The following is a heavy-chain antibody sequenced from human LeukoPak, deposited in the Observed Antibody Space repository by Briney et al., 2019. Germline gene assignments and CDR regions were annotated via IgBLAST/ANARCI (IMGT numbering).Heavy chain of an antibody. V-gene: IGHV5-51*01. CDR3: AILNHPDGRVY. CDR2: IYAGNSDT. J-gene: IGHJ4*02. D-gene: IGHD5-24*01. CDR1: GYTFTTSW. Sequence: GESLKISCQGFGYTFTTSWIGWVRQLPGKGLEWMAIIYAGNSDTKYSPSFQGQVSISTDRSISTAYLQRSSLQASDTAVYYCAILNHPDGRVYWGQGTLVTVSS.